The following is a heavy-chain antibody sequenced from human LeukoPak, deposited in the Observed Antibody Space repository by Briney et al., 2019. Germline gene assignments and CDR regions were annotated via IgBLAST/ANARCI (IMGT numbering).Heavy chain of an antibody. CDR3: ARTVGGGGIAAAGTVEFDP. CDR1: GYTFTGYY. Sequence: APVKVSCKASGYTFTGYYMHWVRQAPGQGLEWMGWINPNSGGTNYAQKFQGRVTMTRDTSISTAYMELSRLRSDDTAVYYCARTVGGGGIAAAGTVEFDPWGQGTLVTVSS. D-gene: IGHD6-13*01. V-gene: IGHV1-2*02. CDR2: INPNSGGT. J-gene: IGHJ5*02.